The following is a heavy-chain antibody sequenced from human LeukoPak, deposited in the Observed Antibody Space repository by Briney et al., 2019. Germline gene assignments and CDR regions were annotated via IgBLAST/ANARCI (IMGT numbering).Heavy chain of an antibody. V-gene: IGHV4-59*01. J-gene: IGHJ4*02. D-gene: IGHD6-13*01. CDR1: GGSISSYY. CDR2: IYYSGST. Sequence: PSETLSLTCTVSGGSISSYYWSWIRQPPGRGLEWIGYIYYSGSTNYNPSLKSRVTISVDTSKNQFSLKLSSVTAADTAVYYCARGPYSSSWSDYWGQGTLVTVSS. CDR3: ARGPYSSSWSDY.